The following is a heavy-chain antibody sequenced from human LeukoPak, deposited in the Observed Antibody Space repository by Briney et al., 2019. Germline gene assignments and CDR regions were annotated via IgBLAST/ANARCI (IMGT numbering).Heavy chain of an antibody. CDR1: GFTFSRYA. V-gene: IGHV3-30*01. D-gene: IGHD5-12*01. Sequence: GGSLRLSCAASGFTFSRYAIHWVRQAPGKGLEGVALFSYDGSTKHYAGSVKGRFTVSRDDSKNTLYLQMNSLRAEDTAVYYCARGKSDSSGYDYTLDYWGQGTLVTVSS. J-gene: IGHJ4*02. CDR2: FSYDGSTK. CDR3: ARGKSDSSGYDYTLDY.